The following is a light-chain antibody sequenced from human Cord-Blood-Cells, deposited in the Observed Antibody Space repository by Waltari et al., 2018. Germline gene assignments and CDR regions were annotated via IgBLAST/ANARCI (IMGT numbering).Light chain of an antibody. CDR3: QKSYSTPYT. Sequence: DIQMTQSPSSLSASVADRVTITFRASQSISSYLNWYHQKPGKAPKLLIYAASSLQSGVPSRFSGSRSGTDFTLTISSLQPEDFATYYCQKSYSTPYTYGQGTKLEIK. J-gene: IGKJ2*01. V-gene: IGKV1-39*01. CDR1: QSISSY. CDR2: AAS.